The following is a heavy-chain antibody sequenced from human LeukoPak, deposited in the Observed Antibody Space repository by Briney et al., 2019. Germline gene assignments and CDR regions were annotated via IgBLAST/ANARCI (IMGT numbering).Heavy chain of an antibody. Sequence: SETLSLTCTVSGGSISSYYWSWIRQPPGKGMEWIWYIYYSRSTNYNPSLKSRVTISVDTSKNQFSLKLSSVTAADTAVYYCARALYGDYYFDYWGQGTLVTVSS. J-gene: IGHJ4*02. V-gene: IGHV4-59*01. CDR3: ARALYGDYYFDY. CDR2: IYYSRST. CDR1: GGSISSYY. D-gene: IGHD4-17*01.